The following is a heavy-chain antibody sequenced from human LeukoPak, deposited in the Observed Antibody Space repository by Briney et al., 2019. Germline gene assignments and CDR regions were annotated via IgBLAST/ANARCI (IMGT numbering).Heavy chain of an antibody. Sequence: SVKVSCKASGGTFSSYAISWVRQAPGQGLEWMGGIIPIFGTANYAQKFQGRVTITADESTSTAYMELSSLRSEDTAVYYCARANATVSTGYFEALITFNYWGQGTLVTVSS. V-gene: IGHV1-69*13. D-gene: IGHD3-9*01. J-gene: IGHJ4*02. CDR1: GGTFSSYA. CDR2: IIPIFGTA. CDR3: ARANATVSTGYFEALITFNY.